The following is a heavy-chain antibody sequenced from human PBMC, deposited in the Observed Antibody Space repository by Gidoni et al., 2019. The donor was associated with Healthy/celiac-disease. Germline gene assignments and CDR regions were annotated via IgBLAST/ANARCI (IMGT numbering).Heavy chain of an antibody. CDR2: ISYDGSNN. Sequence: QVQLVEAGGGGVQPGRSRRLSWAAAGFTCRSYARHWVRQAPGKGLDLLSVISYDGSNNYYAASVKGRFTISRDNSKNTLYLQMNSLRAEDTAVYYCARDRGYGDYTSAEYFQHWGQGTLVTVSS. CDR1: GFTCRSYA. CDR3: ARDRGYGDYTSAEYFQH. D-gene: IGHD4-17*01. V-gene: IGHV3-30-3*01. J-gene: IGHJ1*01.